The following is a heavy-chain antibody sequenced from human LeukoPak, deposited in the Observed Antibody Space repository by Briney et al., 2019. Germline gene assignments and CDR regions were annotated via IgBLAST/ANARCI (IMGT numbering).Heavy chain of an antibody. Sequence: GGSLRLSCVVSGFTFRTYDMNWVRQAPGKGLEWVSYVSSSGSTIYYTDSVKDRFTVTRDNANNTLYLDMNRLRAEDTAVYYCARGPFVLIAAAANDAFDIWGQGTMVTVSS. CDR1: GFTFRTYD. D-gene: IGHD6-13*01. J-gene: IGHJ3*02. V-gene: IGHV3-48*03. CDR2: VSSSGSTI. CDR3: ARGPFVLIAAAANDAFDI.